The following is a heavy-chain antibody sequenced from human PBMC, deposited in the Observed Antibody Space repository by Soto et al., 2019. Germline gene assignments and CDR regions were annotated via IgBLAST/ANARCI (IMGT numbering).Heavy chain of an antibody. CDR1: GFTFSSYA. J-gene: IGHJ3*02. CDR3: ARGVLIRAAARFGAFDI. V-gene: IGHV3-30-3*01. D-gene: IGHD6-13*01. CDR2: ISYDGSNK. Sequence: PGGSLRLSCAASGFTFSSYAMHWVRQAPGKGLEWVAVISYDGSNKYYADSVKGRFTISRDNSKNTLYLQMNSLRAEDTAVYYCARGVLIRAAARFGAFDIWGQGTMVTVSS.